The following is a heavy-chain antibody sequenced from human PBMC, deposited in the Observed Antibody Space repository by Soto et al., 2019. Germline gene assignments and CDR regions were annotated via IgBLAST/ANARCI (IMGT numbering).Heavy chain of an antibody. D-gene: IGHD5-18*01. CDR3: AREGGVGEEVDTAMAVDP. V-gene: IGHV4-31*03. Sequence: QVQLQESGPGLVKPSQTLSLTCTVSGGSISSGGYYWSWICQHPGKGLEWIGYIYYSGSTYYNPSLKSRVTISVDTSKNQFSLKLSSVTAADTAVYYCAREGGVGEEVDTAMAVDPWGQGTLVTVSS. J-gene: IGHJ5*02. CDR1: GGSISSGGYY. CDR2: IYYSGST.